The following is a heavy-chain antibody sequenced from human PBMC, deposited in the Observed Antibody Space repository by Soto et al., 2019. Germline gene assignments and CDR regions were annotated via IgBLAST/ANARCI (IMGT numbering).Heavy chain of an antibody. Sequence: GGSLRLSCAASGFTLSTYWMSWVRQAPGKGLEWVANIKQDGNEKYFVDSVKGRFTISRDNAKNSLYLQMNSLRADDTAVYYCARGRGWFDPWGQGTLVTVSS. CDR1: GFTLSTYW. CDR3: ARGRGWFDP. CDR2: IKQDGNEK. D-gene: IGHD3-10*01. V-gene: IGHV3-7*01. J-gene: IGHJ5*02.